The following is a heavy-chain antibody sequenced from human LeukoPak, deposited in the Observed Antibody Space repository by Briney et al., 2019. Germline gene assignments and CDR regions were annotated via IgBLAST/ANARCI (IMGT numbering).Heavy chain of an antibody. CDR3: AKTTRGYSLSAFDI. D-gene: IGHD5-18*01. Sequence: GGSLRLSCAASGFTFSSYGMHWVRQAPGKGLEWVAVIWYDGSNKYYADSVKGRFTISRDNSKNTLYLQMNSMRAEDTAVYYCAKTTRGYSLSAFDIWGQGTMVTVSS. V-gene: IGHV3-33*06. J-gene: IGHJ3*02. CDR1: GFTFSSYG. CDR2: IWYDGSNK.